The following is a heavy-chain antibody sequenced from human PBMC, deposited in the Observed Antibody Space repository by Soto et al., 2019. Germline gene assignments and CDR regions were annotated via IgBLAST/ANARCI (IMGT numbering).Heavy chain of an antibody. D-gene: IGHD2-2*01. Sequence: LXLTCTVTGGAIGRGGYYWSLLLQHPVKGLEWIGYIHYSGSTYSNPSLKSRITISVDTSKNQFSLKLRSVTAADTAIYYCARGGMNVFSTAQHSWFDPWGQGSLVTVSS. CDR2: IHYSGST. CDR3: ARGGMNVFSTAQHSWFDP. J-gene: IGHJ5*02. V-gene: IGHV4-31*03. CDR1: GGAIGRGGYY.